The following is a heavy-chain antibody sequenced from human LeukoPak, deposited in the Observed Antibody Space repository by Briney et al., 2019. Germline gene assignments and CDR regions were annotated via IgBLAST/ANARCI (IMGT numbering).Heavy chain of an antibody. D-gene: IGHD5-12*01. CDR2: ISISSVNI. J-gene: IGHJ4*02. CDR3: ATGYSYGPHY. Sequence: PGGSLRLSCAASGFTFSSYSMNWVRQAPGKGLEWVSSISISSVNIFYADSVKGRFTISRDNAKNSLFLQMNSLRAEDTAVYYCATGYSYGPHYWGQGTLVTVSS. CDR1: GFTFSSYS. V-gene: IGHV3-21*01.